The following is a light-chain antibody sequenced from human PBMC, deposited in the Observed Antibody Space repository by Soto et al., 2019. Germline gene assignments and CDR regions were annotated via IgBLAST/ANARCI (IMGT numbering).Light chain of an antibody. V-gene: IGLV2-14*03. J-gene: IGLJ1*01. CDR3: SSYTSTSTHYV. CDR2: DVI. Sequence: QSALTQPASVSGSPGQSITISCTGTRSAVGVYNYVSWYQQHPGKAPKLMIYDVINRPSGVSNRFSGPKSGNTASLTISGLQAEDEADYYCSSYTSTSTHYVCGPGTKVTVL. CDR1: RSAVGVYNY.